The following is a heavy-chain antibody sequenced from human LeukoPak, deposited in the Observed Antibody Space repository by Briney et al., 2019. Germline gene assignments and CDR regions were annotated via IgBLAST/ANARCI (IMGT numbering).Heavy chain of an antibody. CDR1: GFTFSSYE. Sequence: GGSLRLSCAASGFTFSSYEMNWVRQAPGKGLERVSSISSSSSYIYYADSVKGRFTISRDNAKNSLYLQMNSLRAEDTAVYYCARARRYYTPPHLYFDYWGQGTLVTVSS. J-gene: IGHJ4*02. D-gene: IGHD3-3*01. CDR2: ISSSSSYI. CDR3: ARARRYYTPPHLYFDY. V-gene: IGHV3-21*01.